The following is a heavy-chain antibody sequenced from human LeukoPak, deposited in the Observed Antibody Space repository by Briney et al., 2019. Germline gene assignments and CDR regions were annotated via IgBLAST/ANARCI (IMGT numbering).Heavy chain of an antibody. CDR2: IYYSGST. Sequence: SETLSLTCTVSGGSISGYYWSWIRQPPGKGLEWIGYIYYSGSTNYNPSLKSRVTISVDTSKNQFSLKLSSVTAADTAVYYCAREIQTYYYGSGREYYYYYMDVWGKGTTVTVSS. D-gene: IGHD3-10*01. J-gene: IGHJ6*03. V-gene: IGHV4-59*01. CDR3: AREIQTYYYGSGREYYYYYMDV. CDR1: GGSISGYY.